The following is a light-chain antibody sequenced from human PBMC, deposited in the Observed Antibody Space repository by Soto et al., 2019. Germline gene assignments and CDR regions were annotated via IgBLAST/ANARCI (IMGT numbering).Light chain of an antibody. J-gene: IGLJ2*01. CDR3: CSYATTTL. V-gene: IGLV2-14*01. CDR2: EVS. Sequence: QSVLTQPASVSGSPGQSITISCTGASSDVGDYKYFSWYQQLPGKAPKLMIYEVSKRPSGVSDRFSGSKSGNTASLTISGLQADDEADYYCCSYATTTLFGGGTKLTVL. CDR1: SSDVGDYKY.